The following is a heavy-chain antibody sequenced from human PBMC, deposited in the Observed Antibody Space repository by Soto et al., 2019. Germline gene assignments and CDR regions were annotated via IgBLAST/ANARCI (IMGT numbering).Heavy chain of an antibody. V-gene: IGHV1-18*01. CDR2: ISAYNGNT. J-gene: IGHJ4*02. D-gene: IGHD3-22*01. CDR1: GYTFTSYG. Sequence: ASVKVSCKASGYTFTSYGISWVRQAPGQGLEWMGWISAYNGNTNYAQKLQGRVTMTTDTSTSTAYMELRSLRSDDTALYYCARDGYDSSGYYTFDYWGQGTLVTVSS. CDR3: ARDGYDSSGYYTFDY.